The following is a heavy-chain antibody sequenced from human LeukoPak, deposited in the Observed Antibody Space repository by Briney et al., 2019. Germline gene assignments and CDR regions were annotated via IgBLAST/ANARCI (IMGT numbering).Heavy chain of an antibody. CDR3: ARDRPQLGYCSGGSCYSRHFDY. Sequence: SETLSLTCTVSGGSININNHYWGWIRQPPGKGLEWIGYIYYSGSTNYNPSLKSRVTISVDTSKNQFSLKLSSVTAADTAVYYCARDRPQLGYCSGGSCYSRHFDYWGQGTLVTVSS. V-gene: IGHV4-61*01. CDR2: IYYSGST. CDR1: GGSININNHY. D-gene: IGHD2-15*01. J-gene: IGHJ4*02.